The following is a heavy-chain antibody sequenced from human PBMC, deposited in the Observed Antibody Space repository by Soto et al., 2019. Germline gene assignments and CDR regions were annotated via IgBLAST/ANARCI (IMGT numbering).Heavy chain of an antibody. CDR3: ARDEGRIAVAGTFDY. CDR2: ISYDGSNK. V-gene: IGHV3-30-3*01. CDR1: GFTFSSYA. J-gene: IGHJ4*02. D-gene: IGHD6-19*01. Sequence: QVQLVESGGGVVQPGRSLRLSCAASGFTFSSYAMHWVRQAPGKGLEWVAVISYDGSNKYYADSVKGRFTISRDNSKNTLYLQRNSRRAEDTAVYYCARDEGRIAVAGTFDYGGQGTLVTVSS.